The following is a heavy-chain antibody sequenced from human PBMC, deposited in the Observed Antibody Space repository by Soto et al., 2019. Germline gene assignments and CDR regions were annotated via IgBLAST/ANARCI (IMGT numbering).Heavy chain of an antibody. CDR1: GFTFTSSA. V-gene: IGHV1-58*01. D-gene: IGHD1-26*01. CDR2: IVVGSGNT. CDR3: AADQGYSGGYYPTLYYYYYGMDV. Sequence: AASVKVSCKASGFTFTSSAVQWVRQARGQRLEWIGWIVVGSGNTNYAQKFQERVTITRDMSTSTAYMELSSLRSEDTAVYYCAADQGYSGGYYPTLYYYYYGMDVWGQGTTVTVS. J-gene: IGHJ6*02.